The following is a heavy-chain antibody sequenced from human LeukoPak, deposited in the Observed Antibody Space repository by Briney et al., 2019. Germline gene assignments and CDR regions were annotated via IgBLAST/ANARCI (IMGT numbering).Heavy chain of an antibody. D-gene: IGHD3/OR15-3a*01. CDR1: GGSISSYY. Sequence: ASETLSLTCTVSGGSISSYYWNWIRQPPGKGLEWIGYIFSNGNTDYNPPLKGRVTISLDTSKNQFFLRLSSVTAADTAVYYCARGDFINNWGQGSLVTVSS. J-gene: IGHJ4*02. CDR3: ARGDFINN. CDR2: IFSNGNT. V-gene: IGHV4-59*01.